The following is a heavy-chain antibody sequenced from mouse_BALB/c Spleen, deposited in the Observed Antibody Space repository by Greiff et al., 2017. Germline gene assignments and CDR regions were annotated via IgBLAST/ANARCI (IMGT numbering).Heavy chain of an antibody. CDR3: ATYYYGSSFTWFAY. CDR2: ISSGSSTI. Sequence: EVKLQESGGGLVQPGGSRKLSCAASGFTFSSFGMHWVRQAPEKGLEWVAYISSGSSTIYYADTVKGRFTISRDNPKNTLFLQMTSLRSEDTAMYYCATYYYGSSFTWFAYWGQGTLVTVSA. J-gene: IGHJ3*01. V-gene: IGHV5-17*02. CDR1: GFTFSSFG. D-gene: IGHD1-1*01.